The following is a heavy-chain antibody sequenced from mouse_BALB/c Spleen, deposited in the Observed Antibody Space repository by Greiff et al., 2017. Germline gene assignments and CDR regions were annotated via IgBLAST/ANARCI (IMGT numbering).Heavy chain of an antibody. CDR3: AVDGDYAMDY. J-gene: IGHJ4*01. Sequence: VQLQESGAELVMPGASVKMSCKASGYTFTDYWMHWVKQRPGQGLEWIGAIDTSDSYTSYNQKFKGKATLTVDESSSTAYMQLSSLTSEDSAVYYCAVDGDYAMDYWGQGTSVTVSS. V-gene: IGHV1-69*01. D-gene: IGHD2-3*01. CDR1: GYTFTDYW. CDR2: IDTSDSYT.